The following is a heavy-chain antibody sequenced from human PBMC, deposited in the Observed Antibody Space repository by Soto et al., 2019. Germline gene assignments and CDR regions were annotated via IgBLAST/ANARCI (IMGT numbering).Heavy chain of an antibody. Sequence: GGSLRLSCAASGFTVSSNYMSWVRQAPGKGLEWVSVIYSGGSTYYADSVKGRFTISRDNSKNTLYLQMNSLRAEDTAVYYCARETGDSGSYYFDYWGQGTLVTVSS. CDR1: GFTVSSNY. J-gene: IGHJ4*02. CDR2: IYSGGST. CDR3: ARETGDSGSYYFDY. V-gene: IGHV3-53*01. D-gene: IGHD1-26*01.